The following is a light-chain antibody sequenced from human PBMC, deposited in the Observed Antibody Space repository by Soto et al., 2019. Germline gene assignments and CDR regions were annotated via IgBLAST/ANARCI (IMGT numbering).Light chain of an antibody. Sequence: EIVMTQSPATLSVSPGERATLSCRASQSVSSNFAWYQQKHGQAPRLLIYGASTRATGIPARFSGSGSGREFTLTISSLQSEDFAVYYCQQYNNWPRTFGQGTKVEIK. V-gene: IGKV3-15*01. CDR1: QSVSSN. CDR3: QQYNNWPRT. CDR2: GAS. J-gene: IGKJ1*01.